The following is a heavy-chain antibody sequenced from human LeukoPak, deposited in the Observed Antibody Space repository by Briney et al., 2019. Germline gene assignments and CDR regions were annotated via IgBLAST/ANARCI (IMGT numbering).Heavy chain of an antibody. CDR1: GYTFTSYD. CDR2: MNPNSGNT. D-gene: IGHD3-10*01. V-gene: IGHV1-8*01. Sequence: ASVKVSCKASGYTFTSYDINWVRQATAQGREWMGWMNPNSGNTGYAQKFQGRVTMTRNTSISTAYMELSSLRSEDTAVYYCARRYYYGSGSYYPNDYWGQGTLVTVSS. CDR3: ARRYYYGSGSYYPNDY. J-gene: IGHJ4*02.